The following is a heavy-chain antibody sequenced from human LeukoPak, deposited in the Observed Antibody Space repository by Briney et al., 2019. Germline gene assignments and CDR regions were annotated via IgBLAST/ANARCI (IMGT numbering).Heavy chain of an antibody. CDR3: ARDPISSNWPRGHFFDP. V-gene: IGHV1-46*01. CDR1: GYRFTSYY. Sequence: ASVKVSCKASGYRFTSYYVNWFRQAPGQGLEWMGIINPNGGGTTSTQKFQGRVTMTRDTSTTTVYMELSGLKLEDTAVYYCARDPISSNWPRGHFFDPWGQGTLVTVSS. J-gene: IGHJ5*02. CDR2: INPNGGGT. D-gene: IGHD6-13*01.